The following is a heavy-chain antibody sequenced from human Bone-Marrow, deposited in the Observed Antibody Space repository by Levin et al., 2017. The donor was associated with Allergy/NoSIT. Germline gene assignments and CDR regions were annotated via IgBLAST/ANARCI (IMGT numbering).Heavy chain of an antibody. CDR2: ISYDGSNK. CDR3: ARGGNRGPFFDY. CDR1: GFTFSSYA. J-gene: IGHJ4*02. V-gene: IGHV3-30-3*01. Sequence: GGSLRLSCAASGFTFSSYAMHWVRQAPGKGLEWVAVISYDGSNKYYADSVKGRFTISRDNSKNTLYLQMNSLRAEDTAVYYCARGGNRGPFFDYWGQGTLVTVSS. D-gene: IGHD3-10*01.